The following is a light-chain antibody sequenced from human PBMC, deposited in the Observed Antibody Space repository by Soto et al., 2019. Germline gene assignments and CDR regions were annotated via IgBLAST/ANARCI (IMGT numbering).Light chain of an antibody. V-gene: IGLV2-8*01. Sequence: QSVLTQPPSASGSPGQSVTISCTGTSSDVGGYNYVSWYQQHPGKAPKLMIYGVSKRPSGVPDRFSGSKSGNTASLTVSGLQAEDEADYYCNSYAGFNTYVFGTGTKVTVL. CDR3: NSYAGFNTYV. CDR2: GVS. CDR1: SSDVGGYNY. J-gene: IGLJ1*01.